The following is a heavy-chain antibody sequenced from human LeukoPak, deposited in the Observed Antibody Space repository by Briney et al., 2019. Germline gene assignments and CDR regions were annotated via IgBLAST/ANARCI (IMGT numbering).Heavy chain of an antibody. CDR1: GYTFTSYG. CDR3: AREEAVAGPRPYYYYGMDV. Sequence: ASVNVSCKASGYTFTSYGISWVRQAPGQGLEWMGWISAYNGNTNYAQKLQGRVTMTTDTSTSTAYMELRSLRSDDTAVYYCAREEAVAGPRPYYYYGMDVWGQGTTVTVSS. J-gene: IGHJ6*02. D-gene: IGHD6-19*01. CDR2: ISAYNGNT. V-gene: IGHV1-18*01.